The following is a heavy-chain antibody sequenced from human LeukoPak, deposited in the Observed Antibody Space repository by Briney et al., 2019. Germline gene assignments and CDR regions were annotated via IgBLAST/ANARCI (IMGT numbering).Heavy chain of an antibody. J-gene: IGHJ6*03. CDR3: ARVCAAKDIVVVRETSYYYYMDV. D-gene: IGHD2-2*01. CDR2: IFYGGKT. V-gene: IGHV4-39*07. CDR1: GGYISSSTYF. Sequence: PSETLSLTCTVSGGYISSSTYFWGWIRQPPGEGLEWIGNIFYGGKTSYNPSLKSRVTISVDTSKNQFSLKLSSVTAADTAVYYCARVCAAKDIVVVRETSYYYYMDVWGKGTTVTVSS.